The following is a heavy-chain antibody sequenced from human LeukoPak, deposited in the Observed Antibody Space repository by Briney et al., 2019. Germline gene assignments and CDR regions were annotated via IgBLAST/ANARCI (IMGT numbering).Heavy chain of an antibody. Sequence: ASVKVSCKASGYTFTCYYMHWVRQAPGQGLEWMGRINPNSGGTNYAQKFQGRVNMTRDTSISTAYMELSRLRSDDTAVYYCARPYSSGSYWYFDLWGRGTLVTVSS. CDR3: ARPYSSGSYWYFDL. V-gene: IGHV1-2*06. CDR1: GYTFTCYY. D-gene: IGHD6-19*01. CDR2: INPNSGGT. J-gene: IGHJ2*01.